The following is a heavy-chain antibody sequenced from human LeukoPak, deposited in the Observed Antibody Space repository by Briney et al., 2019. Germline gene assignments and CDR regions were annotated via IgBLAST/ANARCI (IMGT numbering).Heavy chain of an antibody. D-gene: IGHD1-26*01. CDR3: AMTLYSGSLYYFDY. CDR1: NASNRRYY. Sequence: PSETLSLTCTVSNASNRRYYWSWIRQPPGKGLEWIGYIYYSGNTNYNPSLKSRVTISVDASKNQFSLKLTSVTAADTAVYYCAMTLYSGSLYYFDYWGQGTLVTVSS. V-gene: IGHV4-59*08. J-gene: IGHJ4*02. CDR2: IYYSGNT.